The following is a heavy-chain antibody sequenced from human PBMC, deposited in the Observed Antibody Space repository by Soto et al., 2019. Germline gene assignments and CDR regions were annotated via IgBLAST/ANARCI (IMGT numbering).Heavy chain of an antibody. CDR2: MQPSSGRT. CDR1: GYSFTGLD. CDR3: ARGVTAGVDY. D-gene: IGHD1-26*01. J-gene: IGHJ4*02. Sequence: QVQLVQSGAEVREPGASVKVSCKASGYSFTGLDINWVRQTTGQGLEWMGWMQPSSGRTGYAQKFQGRVTMTRDTSINTVYMELSSLTSDDTAFYYCARGVTAGVDYWGQGTLVTVSS. V-gene: IGHV1-8*01.